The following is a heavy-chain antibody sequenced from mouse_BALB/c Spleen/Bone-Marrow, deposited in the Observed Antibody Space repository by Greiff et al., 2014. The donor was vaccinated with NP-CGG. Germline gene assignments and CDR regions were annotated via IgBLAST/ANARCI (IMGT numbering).Heavy chain of an antibody. Sequence: VQLKESGPELVKPGASVKMSCKASGFTFTSYVMHWVKQKPGQGLEWIGYINPYNDGTKYNEKFKGKATLTSDKSSSTAYMELSSLTSEDSAVYYCAREGVDYFDYWGQGTTLTVSS. V-gene: IGHV1-14*01. CDR1: GFTFTSYV. J-gene: IGHJ2*01. CDR3: AREGVDYFDY. CDR2: INPYNDGT.